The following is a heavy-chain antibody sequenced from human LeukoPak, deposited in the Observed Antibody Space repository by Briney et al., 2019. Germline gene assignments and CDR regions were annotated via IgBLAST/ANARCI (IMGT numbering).Heavy chain of an antibody. V-gene: IGHV3-48*01. CDR3: ARGPIAAAAYYYYYMDV. CDR2: ISSSSSTI. D-gene: IGHD6-13*01. J-gene: IGHJ6*03. CDR1: GFTFSSYS. Sequence: GGSLRLSCAASGFTFSSYSMNWVRQAPGKGLEWVSYISSSSSTINYADSVKGRFTISRDNAKNSLYLQMNSLRAEDTAVYYCARGPIAAAAYYYYYMDVWGKGTTVTVSS.